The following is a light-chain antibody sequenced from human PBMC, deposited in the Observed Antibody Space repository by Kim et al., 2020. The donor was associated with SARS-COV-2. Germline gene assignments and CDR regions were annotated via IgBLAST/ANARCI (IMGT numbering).Light chain of an antibody. J-gene: IGKJ2*01. V-gene: IGKV3-20*01. CDR1: QSFASLY. Sequence: EIVLTQSPDTLSLSPGEGATLSCRASQSFASLYLAWYQQKFGQAPRLLIYGGSTRAAGIPDRFIGSGSGTNFTLTINSLQTEDFGVYYCQQYRRSPPFTFGQGTKLGDQT. CDR3: QQYRRSPPFT. CDR2: GGS.